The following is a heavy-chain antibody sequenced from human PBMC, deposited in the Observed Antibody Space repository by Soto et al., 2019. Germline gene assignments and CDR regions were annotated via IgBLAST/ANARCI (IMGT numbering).Heavy chain of an antibody. Sequence: GGSLRLSCAASGFTFSNAWMSWVRQAPGKGLEWVGRIKSKTDGGTTDYAAPVKGRFTISRDDSKNTLYLQMNSLKTEDTAVYYCTTYDIVVVPAARYYYYYMDVWGKGTTVTVSS. CDR1: GFTFSNAW. V-gene: IGHV3-15*01. J-gene: IGHJ6*03. D-gene: IGHD2-2*01. CDR2: IKSKTDGGTT. CDR3: TTYDIVVVPAARYYYYYMDV.